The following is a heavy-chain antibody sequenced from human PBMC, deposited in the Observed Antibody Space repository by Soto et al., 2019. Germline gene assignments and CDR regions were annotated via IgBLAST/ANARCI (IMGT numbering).Heavy chain of an antibody. CDR2: IYPGDSDP. Sequence: PGDSLKISCKGSGYSFTTYWIGWVRQMPGKGLEWMGIIYPGDSDPRYSPSFQGQVTISADKSISTAYLQWSSLKASDTAMYYCARQNQEGYYYYGVDVWGQGTTVTVSS. J-gene: IGHJ6*02. CDR3: ARQNQEGYYYYGVDV. V-gene: IGHV5-51*01. CDR1: GYSFTTYW.